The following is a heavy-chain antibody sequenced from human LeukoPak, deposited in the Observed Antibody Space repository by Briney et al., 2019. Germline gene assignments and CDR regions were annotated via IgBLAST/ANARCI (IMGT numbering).Heavy chain of an antibody. D-gene: IGHD3-22*01. CDR3: ARTNYDSSGYYYELDY. CDR2: IYSGGST. V-gene: IGHV3-53*01. J-gene: IGHJ4*02. Sequence: GGSLRLSCAASGFTVSSNYMSWVRQAPGKGLEWVSVIYSGGSTYYADSVKGRFTISRDNSKNTLYLQMNSLRAEDTAVYYCARTNYDSSGYYYELDYWGPGTLVTVSS. CDR1: GFTVSSNY.